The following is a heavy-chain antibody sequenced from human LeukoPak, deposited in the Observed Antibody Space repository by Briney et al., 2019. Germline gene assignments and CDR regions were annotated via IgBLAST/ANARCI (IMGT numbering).Heavy chain of an antibody. CDR3: ASTTGYSYGYFDY. D-gene: IGHD5-18*01. CDR1: GFSFSNNE. CDR2: ISRGGSTI. J-gene: IGHJ4*02. Sequence: GGSLGLSCEASGFSFSNNEMNWVRQAPGRGLEWVSYISRGGSTIYYADSVKGRFTLSRDNAQNSLYLQMNSLRAEDTAVYYCASTTGYSYGYFDYWGQGTLVTVSS. V-gene: IGHV3-48*03.